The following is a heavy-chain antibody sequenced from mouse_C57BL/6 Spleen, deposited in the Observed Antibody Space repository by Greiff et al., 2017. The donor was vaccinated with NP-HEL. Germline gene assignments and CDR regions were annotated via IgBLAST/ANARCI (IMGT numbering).Heavy chain of an antibody. CDR1: GYTFTSYW. V-gene: IGHV1-55*01. J-gene: IGHJ2*02. Sequence: VQLQQPGAELVKPGASVKMSCKASGYTFTSYWITWVKQRPGQGLEWIGDIYPGSGSTNYNEKFKSKATLTVDKASSTAYMQLSSLTSEDSAVYYCARKACYFGCRGQGTSLTVSS. CDR2: IYPGSGST. CDR3: ARKACYFGC.